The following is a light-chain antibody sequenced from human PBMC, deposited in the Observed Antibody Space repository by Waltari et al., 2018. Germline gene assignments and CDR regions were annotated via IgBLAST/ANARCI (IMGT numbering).Light chain of an antibody. J-gene: IGLJ2*01. CDR1: SLRTYY. V-gene: IGLV3-19*01. CDR3: ASRDSSVKHAV. CDR2: GKS. Sequence: SSELTQDPAVSVALGQAVRITCTGDSLRTYYASGYQQKPGQAPVLVIYGKSNRPSGCPDRFSVSSSGNTVSLTIRGAQAEDEADYYCASRDSSVKHAVFGGGTKLTVL.